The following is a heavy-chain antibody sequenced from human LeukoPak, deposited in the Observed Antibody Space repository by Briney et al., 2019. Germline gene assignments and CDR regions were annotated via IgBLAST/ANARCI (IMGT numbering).Heavy chain of an antibody. V-gene: IGHV4-34*01. Sequence: KPSETLSLTCAVYGGSFSGYYWSWIRQPPGKGLEWIGEINHSGSTNYNPSLKSRVTISVDTSKNQFSLKLSSVTAAGTAVYYCARGGGARVVAATDYYYYYGMDVWGQGTTVTVSS. J-gene: IGHJ6*02. CDR3: ARGGGARVVAATDYYYYYGMDV. CDR1: GGSFSGYY. CDR2: INHSGST. D-gene: IGHD2-15*01.